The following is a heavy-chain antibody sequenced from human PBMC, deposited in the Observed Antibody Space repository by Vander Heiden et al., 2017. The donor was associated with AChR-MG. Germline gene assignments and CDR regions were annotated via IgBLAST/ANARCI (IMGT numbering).Heavy chain of an antibody. Sequence: QVQLVQSGAEVKKPGSSVKVSCKASGGTFSSYAISWVRQAPGQGLEWMGGIIPIFGTANYAQKFQGRVTITADKSTSTAYMELSSLRSEDTAVYYCASYCSSTSCFADYYYYGMDVWAKGPRSPSP. J-gene: IGHJ6*02. CDR1: GGTFSSYA. V-gene: IGHV1-69*06. CDR2: IIPIFGTA. CDR3: ASYCSSTSCFADYYYYGMDV. D-gene: IGHD2-2*01.